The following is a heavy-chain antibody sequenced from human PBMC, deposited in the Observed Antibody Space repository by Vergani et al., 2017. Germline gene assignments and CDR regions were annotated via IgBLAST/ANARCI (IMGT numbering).Heavy chain of an antibody. CDR3: ARGCSSTSCYYYYYGMDV. Sequence: EVQLVESGGGLVKPGGSLRLSCAASGFTFSSYSMNWVRQAPGKGLEWVSSISSSSSYIYYADSVKGRFTISRDNAKNSLYLQMNSLRAEDTAVYYCARGCSSTSCYYYYYGMDVWGQGTTVTVSS. CDR2: ISSSSSYI. D-gene: IGHD2-2*01. J-gene: IGHJ6*02. CDR1: GFTFSSYS. V-gene: IGHV3-21*01.